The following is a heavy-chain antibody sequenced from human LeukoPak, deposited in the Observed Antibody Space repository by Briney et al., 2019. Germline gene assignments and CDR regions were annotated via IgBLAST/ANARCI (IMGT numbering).Heavy chain of an antibody. Sequence: ASVKVSCKVCGYIFTSYYMHWVRQPPSRAVEWVGIIHPSGGSTSYAQKLQGRVTMTRDTSTSTVYMELSSLRSEDTAVYYCASARGLRFLEWALGYWGQGTLVTVSS. CDR3: ASARGLRFLEWALGY. V-gene: IGHV1-46*03. CDR1: GYIFTSYY. J-gene: IGHJ4*02. CDR2: IHPSGGST. D-gene: IGHD3-3*01.